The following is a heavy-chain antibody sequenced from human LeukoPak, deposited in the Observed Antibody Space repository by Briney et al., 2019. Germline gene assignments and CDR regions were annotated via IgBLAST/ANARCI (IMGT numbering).Heavy chain of an antibody. D-gene: IGHD2-2*01. J-gene: IGHJ4*02. CDR2: ISSSSSYV. CDR3: ARDEEYQLLEPLMDY. CDR1: GFTFSSYS. V-gene: IGHV3-21*01. Sequence: GGSLRLSCAASGFTFSSYSMNWVRQAPGKGLEWVSSISSSSSYVYYADSVKGRFTISRDNAKNSLYLQMNSLRAEDTAVYYCARDEEYQLLEPLMDYWGQGTLVTVSS.